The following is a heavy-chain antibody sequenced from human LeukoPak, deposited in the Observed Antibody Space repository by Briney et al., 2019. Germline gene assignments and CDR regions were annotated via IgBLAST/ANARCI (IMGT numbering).Heavy chain of an antibody. V-gene: IGHV5-51*01. CDR2: IYPDDSRT. D-gene: IGHD4-17*01. CDR1: GYRFTKSW. J-gene: IGHJ4*02. CDR3: ARPSYGASDY. Sequence: GESLKISCKGSGYRFTKSWIGWVRQMPGKGLEWLGIIYPDDSRTRYSPSFQGQVAMSVDKSISTAYLQWSSLKASDTAMYYCARPSYGASDYWGQGTLVTVSS.